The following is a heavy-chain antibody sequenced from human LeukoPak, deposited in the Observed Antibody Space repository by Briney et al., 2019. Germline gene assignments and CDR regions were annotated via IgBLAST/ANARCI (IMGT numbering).Heavy chain of an antibody. CDR1: GYTFTSYD. J-gene: IGHJ6*03. CDR2: MNPNSGNT. D-gene: IGHD1-7*01. Sequence: GASVKVSCKASGYTFTSYDINWVRQAPGQGLEWMGGMNPNSGNTGYAQKLQGRVTITRNTSISTAYMELSSLRSEDTAVYYCARGLRRRKTLSGTMGWSGYYYYMDVWGKGTTVTVSS. V-gene: IGHV1-8*03. CDR3: ARGLRRRKTLSGTMGWSGYYYYMDV.